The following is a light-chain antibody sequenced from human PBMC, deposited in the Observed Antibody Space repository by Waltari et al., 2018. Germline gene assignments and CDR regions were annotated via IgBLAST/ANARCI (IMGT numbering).Light chain of an antibody. CDR3: QQSYSTPPFT. J-gene: IGKJ3*01. Sequence: DIQMTQSPSSLSASVGDRVTITCRAGQSISSYLNWFQQKPGKAPKLLIYASSSLQSGVPSRFSGSGSETDFTLTISSLQPEDFATYYCQQSYSTPPFTFGPGTKVDIK. V-gene: IGKV1-39*01. CDR1: QSISSY. CDR2: ASS.